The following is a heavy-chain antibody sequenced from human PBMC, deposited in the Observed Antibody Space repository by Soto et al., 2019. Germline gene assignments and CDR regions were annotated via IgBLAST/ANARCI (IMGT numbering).Heavy chain of an antibody. CDR3: AKDLYSSGWYNYFDP. CDR1: GFTFSDTG. D-gene: IGHD6-19*01. Sequence: PGGSLRLSCVGSGFTFSDTGMHWVRQAPGKGLEWVAMISYNGGSKQYKDSVRGRFTISRDNSENTVYLLMDSLRAEDTAVYFCAKDLYSSGWYNYFDPWGQGTPVTVSS. V-gene: IGHV3-30*18. J-gene: IGHJ5*02. CDR2: ISYNGGSK.